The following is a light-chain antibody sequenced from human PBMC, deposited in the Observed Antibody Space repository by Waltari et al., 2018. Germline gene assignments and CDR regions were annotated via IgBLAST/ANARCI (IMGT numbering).Light chain of an antibody. V-gene: IGKV1-9*01. CDR2: AAS. J-gene: IGKJ3*01. CDR3: QQLNSYPRT. CDR1: QGISSY. Sequence: DIQLTQSPSFLSASVGDRVTITCRASQGISSYLAWYQQKPGKAPKLLIYAASTLQSGVPSRFIGSGSGTEFTLTISSLQPEDFATYYCQQLNSYPRTFGPGTKVDIK.